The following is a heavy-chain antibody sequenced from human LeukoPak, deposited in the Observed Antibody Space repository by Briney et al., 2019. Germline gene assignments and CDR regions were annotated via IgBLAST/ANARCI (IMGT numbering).Heavy chain of an antibody. CDR1: GGSISSSSYY. Sequence: PSETLSLTCTVSGGSISSSSYYWGWIRQPPGKGLEWIGSIYYSGSTNYNPSLKSRVTISVDTSKNQFSLKLSSVTAADTAVYYCARVRPDIVVVPAATEYYYYYYMDVWGKGTTVTISS. J-gene: IGHJ6*03. D-gene: IGHD2-2*01. CDR2: IYYSGST. CDR3: ARVRPDIVVVPAATEYYYYYYMDV. V-gene: IGHV4-39*07.